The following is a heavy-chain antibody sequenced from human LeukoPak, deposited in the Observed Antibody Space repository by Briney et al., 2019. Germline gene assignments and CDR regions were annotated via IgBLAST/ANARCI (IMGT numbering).Heavy chain of an antibody. D-gene: IGHD3-22*01. J-gene: IGHJ4*02. CDR2: INPNSGGT. CDR1: GYTFTGYY. Sequence: GASVKVSCKASGYTFTGYYMHWVRQAPGQGLEWMGWINPNSGGTNYAQKFQGRVTMTRDTSISTAYMELSNLRSDDTAVYSCARSNYYDSSGSDYWGKGTLVTVSS. CDR3: ARSNYYDSSGSDY. V-gene: IGHV1-2*02.